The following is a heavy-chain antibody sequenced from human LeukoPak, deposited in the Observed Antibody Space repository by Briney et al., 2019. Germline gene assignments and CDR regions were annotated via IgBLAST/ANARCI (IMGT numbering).Heavy chain of an antibody. CDR2: IYTSGST. CDR3: ARSVVTAFLS. D-gene: IGHD2-21*02. J-gene: IGHJ4*02. Sequence: PLESLSLTCTVSGGSISSYYWSWIRQPAGKGLGWIGRIYTSGSTNYNPSLKSRVTMSVDTSKNQFSLKLSSVTAADTAVYYCARSVVTAFLSWGQGTLVTVSS. CDR1: GGSISSYY. V-gene: IGHV4-4*07.